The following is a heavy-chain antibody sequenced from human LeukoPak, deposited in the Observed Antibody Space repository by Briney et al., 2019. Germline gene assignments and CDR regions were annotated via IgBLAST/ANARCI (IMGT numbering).Heavy chain of an antibody. Sequence: PSETLSLTCAVSGGSISSGDYSWSWIRQPPGKGLEWIGNVQHSGSAYYNPSLKSRVTMSLDRSKNQFSLKLSSVTAADTAVYYCARYCNWNVADGGFDYWGQGTLVTVSS. J-gene: IGHJ4*02. CDR1: GGSISSGDYS. CDR3: ARYCNWNVADGGFDY. V-gene: IGHV4-30-2*01. CDR2: VQHSGSA. D-gene: IGHD1-20*01.